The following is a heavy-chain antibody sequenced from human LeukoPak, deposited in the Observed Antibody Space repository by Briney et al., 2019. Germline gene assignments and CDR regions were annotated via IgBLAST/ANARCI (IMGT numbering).Heavy chain of an antibody. J-gene: IGHJ4*02. Sequence: GASVKVSCKASGYTFTSYGISWVRQAPGQGLEWMGWISAYNGNTNYAQKLQGRVTMTTDTSTSTAYMELRSLRSDDTAVYYCARDRCRVGATGAEEFDYWGQGTLVTVSS. CDR1: GYTFTSYG. V-gene: IGHV1-18*01. CDR3: ARDRCRVGATGAEEFDY. CDR2: ISAYNGNT. D-gene: IGHD1-26*01.